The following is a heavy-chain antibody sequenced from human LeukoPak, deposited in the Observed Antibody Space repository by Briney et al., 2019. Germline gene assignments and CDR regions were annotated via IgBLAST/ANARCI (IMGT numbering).Heavy chain of an antibody. CDR3: ARHKPTGSYPLEL. D-gene: IGHD3-10*01. CDR1: GGSISSYY. V-gene: IGHV4-59*08. J-gene: IGHJ4*02. CDR2: IYYSGST. Sequence: SETLSLTCTVAGGSISSYYWSWIRQPPGKGLEWIGYIYYSGSTNYNPSLRSRLTISADTSTSQVSLKLSSVTAADTAVYYCARHKPTGSYPLELWGQGTLVTVSS.